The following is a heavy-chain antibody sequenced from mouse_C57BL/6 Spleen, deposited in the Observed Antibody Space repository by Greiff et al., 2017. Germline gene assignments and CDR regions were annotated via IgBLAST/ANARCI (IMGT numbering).Heavy chain of an antibody. D-gene: IGHD4-1*01. Sequence: EVKLVESGGGLMKPGGSLKLSCAASGFTFSDYGIHWVRQAPEQGLEWVAYISRGSSTIYYADTVTGRFTISRDKSKNTLFLQMSSLTTEDTAMYYCARGWDEDYFDYWGQGTTLTVSS. J-gene: IGHJ2*01. CDR1: GFTFSDYG. CDR3: ARGWDEDYFDY. V-gene: IGHV5-17*01. CDR2: ISRGSSTI.